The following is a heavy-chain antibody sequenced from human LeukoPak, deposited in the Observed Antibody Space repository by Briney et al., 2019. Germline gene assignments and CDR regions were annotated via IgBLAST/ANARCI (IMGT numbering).Heavy chain of an antibody. CDR1: GLTFSSYA. Sequence: GGSLRLSCAASGLTFSSYAMTWVRQAPGKGLDWVSALSGSGGSTYYADSVKGRFTISRDNSKNTLYLQMNSLRAEDTAVYYCAKFGPEAYCSTTSCWGYFDYWGQGALVTVSS. CDR2: LSGSGGST. J-gene: IGHJ4*02. V-gene: IGHV3-23*01. CDR3: AKFGPEAYCSTTSCWGYFDY. D-gene: IGHD2-2*01.